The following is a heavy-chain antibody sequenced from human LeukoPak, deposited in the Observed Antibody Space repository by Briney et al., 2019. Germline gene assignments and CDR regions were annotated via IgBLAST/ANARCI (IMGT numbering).Heavy chain of an antibody. D-gene: IGHD3-3*01. CDR2: IYYSGST. V-gene: IGHV4-39*01. CDR1: GDSTSSDRYY. Sequence: SETLSLTCTVSGDSTSSDRYYGGWVRQPPGKGLEWIGNIYYSGSTYYNPSLKSRVTLSVDTPKNQFSLRLSSVTAADTAVYFCARHASITIFGGGVDYWGQGTLVTVSS. CDR3: ARHASITIFGGGVDY. J-gene: IGHJ4*02.